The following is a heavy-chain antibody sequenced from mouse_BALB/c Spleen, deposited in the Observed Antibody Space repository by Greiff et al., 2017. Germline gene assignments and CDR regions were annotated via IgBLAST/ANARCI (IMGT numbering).Heavy chain of an antibody. CDR3: ARRVLYYGNPYYFDY. D-gene: IGHD2-1*01. J-gene: IGHJ2*01. CDR1: GDSITSGY. V-gene: IGHV3-8*02. Sequence: EVKLMESGPSLVKPSQTLSLTCSVTGDSITSGYWNWIRKFPGNKLEYMGYISYSGSTYYNPSLKSRISITRDTSKNQYYLQLNSVTTEDTATYYCARRVLYYGNPYYFDYWGQGTTLTVSS. CDR2: ISYSGST.